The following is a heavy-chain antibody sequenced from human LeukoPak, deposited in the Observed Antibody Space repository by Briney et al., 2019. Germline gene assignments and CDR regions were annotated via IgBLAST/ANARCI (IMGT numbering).Heavy chain of an antibody. D-gene: IGHD3-3*01. V-gene: IGHV4-34*01. CDR3: ARPFTWSGYYGAYFDY. Sequence: SETLSLTCAVYGGSFSGYYWSWIRQPPGKGLEWIGEINHSGSTNYNPSLKSRVTISVDTSKNQFSLKLSSVTAADTAVYYCARPFTWSGYYGAYFDYWGQGTLVTVSS. CDR2: INHSGST. CDR1: GGSFSGYY. J-gene: IGHJ4*02.